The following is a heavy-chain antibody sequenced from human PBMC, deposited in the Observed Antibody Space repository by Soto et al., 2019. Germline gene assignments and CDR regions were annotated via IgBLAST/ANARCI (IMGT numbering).Heavy chain of an antibody. Sequence: GGSLRLSCAASGFTFSTSSMNWVRQAPGKGLEWVSYITSSGSSTSYADSVKGRFTISRDNAKDSLYLQMNSLRAEDTAVYYCARQGDYDFLWYFDYWAQGTLVTVSS. CDR3: ARQGDYDFLWYFDY. D-gene: IGHD5-12*01. V-gene: IGHV3-48*01. CDR2: ITSSGSST. CDR1: GFTFSTSS. J-gene: IGHJ4*02.